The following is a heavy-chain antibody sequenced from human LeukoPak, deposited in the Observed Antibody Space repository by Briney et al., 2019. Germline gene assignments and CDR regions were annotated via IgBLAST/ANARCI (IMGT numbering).Heavy chain of an antibody. CDR2: IYYSGST. Sequence: SETLSLTCTVSGGSISSSSYYWGWIRQPPGKGLEWIGSIYYSGSTYYNPSLKSRVTISVDTSKNQFSLKLSSVTAADTAVYYCARVGDHYYDSDIAFDIWGQGTMVTVSS. J-gene: IGHJ3*02. CDR3: ARVGDHYYDSDIAFDI. D-gene: IGHD3-10*01. V-gene: IGHV4-39*07. CDR1: GGSISSSSYY.